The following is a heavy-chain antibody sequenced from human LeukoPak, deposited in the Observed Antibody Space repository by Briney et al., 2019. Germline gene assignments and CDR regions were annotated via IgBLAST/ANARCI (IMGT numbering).Heavy chain of an antibody. CDR3: ARGPSPYYDILTGFFDY. Sequence: GSLRLSCAASGFTFSSYSMNWVRQAPGKGLEWVSSISSSSSYIYYADSVKGRFTISRDNAKNSLYLQMNSLRAEDTAVYYCARGPSPYYDILTGFFDYWGQGTLVTVSS. D-gene: IGHD3-9*01. CDR2: ISSSSSYI. J-gene: IGHJ4*02. V-gene: IGHV3-21*01. CDR1: GFTFSSYS.